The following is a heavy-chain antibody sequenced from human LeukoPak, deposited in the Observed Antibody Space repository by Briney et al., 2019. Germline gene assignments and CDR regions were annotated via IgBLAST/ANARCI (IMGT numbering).Heavy chain of an antibody. CDR2: SIPIFGTT. D-gene: IGHD2-8*01. Sequence: SVKVSCKSSVDSGGSYSFSWVRQAPGQGLEWMGVSIPIFGTTKYAQKFQGRVTISTDESTSTAYMALSSLRSEDTATYYCARDLYCTLGVCFSPGAFDLWGQGTMVTVSS. CDR1: VDSGGSYS. V-gene: IGHV1-69*05. CDR3: ARDLYCTLGVCFSPGAFDL. J-gene: IGHJ3*01.